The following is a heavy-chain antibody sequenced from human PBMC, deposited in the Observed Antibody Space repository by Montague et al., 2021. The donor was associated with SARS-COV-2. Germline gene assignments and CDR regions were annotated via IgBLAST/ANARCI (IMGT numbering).Heavy chain of an antibody. V-gene: IGHV4-39*01. CDR1: GGSITRNYY. CDR3: ARPLVRGVPKAFDI. D-gene: IGHD3-10*01. J-gene: IGHJ3*02. Sequence: SETLSLTCTVSGGSITRNYYWGWIRQPPGKGLEWVGNIYYSGTTFINPSLESRVTFSVDASKNQFSLNLTSVTAADTAVYYCARPLVRGVPKAFDIWGQGALVIVSS. CDR2: IYYSGTT.